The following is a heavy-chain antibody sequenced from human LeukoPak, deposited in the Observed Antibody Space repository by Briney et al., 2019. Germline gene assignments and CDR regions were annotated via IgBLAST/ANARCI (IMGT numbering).Heavy chain of an antibody. CDR3: ARQFVAAASGAFDI. V-gene: IGHV4-59*08. CDR2: IYYSGST. Sequence: SETLPLTCTVSGGSISSYYWSWIRQPPGKGLEWIGCIYYSGSTNYNPSLKSRVTISVDTSKNQFSLKLSSVTAADTAVYYCARQFVAAASGAFDIWGQGTMVTVSS. CDR1: GGSISSYY. D-gene: IGHD6-13*01. J-gene: IGHJ3*02.